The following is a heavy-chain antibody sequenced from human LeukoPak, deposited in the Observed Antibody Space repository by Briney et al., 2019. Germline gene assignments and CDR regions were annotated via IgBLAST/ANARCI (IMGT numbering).Heavy chain of an antibody. V-gene: IGHV4-39*07. Sequence: PSETLSLTCTASGGSISSSSYYWGWIRQPPGKGLEWMGSIYYSGSTYYNPSLKSRVTISVDTSKNQFSLKLSSVTAADTAVYYCANFQWFGELQPTWGQGTMVAVSS. D-gene: IGHD3-10*01. CDR3: ANFQWFGELQPT. J-gene: IGHJ3*01. CDR1: GGSISSSSYY. CDR2: IYYSGST.